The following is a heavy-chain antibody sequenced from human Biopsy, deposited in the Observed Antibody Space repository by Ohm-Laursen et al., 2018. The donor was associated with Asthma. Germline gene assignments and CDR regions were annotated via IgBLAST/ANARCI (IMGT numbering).Heavy chain of an antibody. J-gene: IGHJ4*02. CDR1: GYSLTDLS. Sequence: GASVKVSCKFSGYSLTDLSMHWVRQAPGQGLEWMGGHDHEEGGTVNARRFQGRVTMTEDTSTDTAYMGLSSLSSDDTAVYYCASDFPKDYVRYNFQFWGQGTLVTVSS. CDR3: ASDFPKDYVRYNFQF. V-gene: IGHV1-24*01. CDR2: HDHEEGGT. D-gene: IGHD4-17*01.